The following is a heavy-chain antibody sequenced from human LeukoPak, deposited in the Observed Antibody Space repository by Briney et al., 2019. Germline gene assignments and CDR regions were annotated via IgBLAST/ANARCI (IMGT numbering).Heavy chain of an antibody. Sequence: ASVKVSCKASGYTFTSYAMHWVRQAPGQRLEWMGWINAGNGNTKYSQEFQGRVTITRDTSASTAYMELSSLRSDDTAVYYCARDKGYCSSTSCSPYNWFDPWGQGTLVTVSS. CDR2: INAGNGNT. D-gene: IGHD2-2*01. CDR3: ARDKGYCSSTSCSPYNWFDP. V-gene: IGHV1-3*01. J-gene: IGHJ5*02. CDR1: GYTFTSYA.